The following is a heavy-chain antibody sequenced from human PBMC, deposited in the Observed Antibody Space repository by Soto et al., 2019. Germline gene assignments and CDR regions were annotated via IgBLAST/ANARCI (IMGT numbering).Heavy chain of an antibody. J-gene: IGHJ3*02. Sequence: AAVKVSCKASGYTFTSYDINWVRQATGQGPEWMGWMSPNTGTIVYAQKFQGRVTMTRNTSTSTAYMTLSSLRSEDTAVYYCARDRPGIKTYEAFDIWGQGTTVTVSS. D-gene: IGHD1-20*01. V-gene: IGHV1-8*01. CDR1: GYTFTSYD. CDR3: ARDRPGIKTYEAFDI. CDR2: MSPNTGTI.